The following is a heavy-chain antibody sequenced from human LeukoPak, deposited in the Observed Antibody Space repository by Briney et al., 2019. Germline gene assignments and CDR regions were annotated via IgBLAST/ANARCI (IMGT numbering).Heavy chain of an antibody. CDR3: ARKSSRGSGWNAFDI. J-gene: IGHJ3*02. CDR1: GYTFTSYD. CDR2: MNPNSGNT. D-gene: IGHD6-19*01. Sequence: ASVKVSCKASGYTFTSYDINWVRQATGQGRGLEWMGWMNPNSGNTGYAQKFQGRVTMTRNTSISTASMELSSLRSEDTAVYYCARKSSRGSGWNAFDIWGQGTMVTVSS. V-gene: IGHV1-8*01.